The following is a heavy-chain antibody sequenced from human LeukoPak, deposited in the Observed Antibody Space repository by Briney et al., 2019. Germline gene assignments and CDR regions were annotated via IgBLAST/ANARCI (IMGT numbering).Heavy chain of an antibody. CDR2: ISSSSSYI. CDR3: ARGEGNTPQLLWFGELSY. V-gene: IGHV3-21*01. J-gene: IGHJ4*02. CDR1: GFTFSSYS. D-gene: IGHD3-10*01. Sequence: GGSLRLSCAASGFTFSSYSMNWVRQAPGKGLEWVSSISSSSSYIYYADSVKGRFTISRDNAKNSLYLQMNSLRAEDTAVYYCARGEGNTPQLLWFGELSYWGQGTLVTVSS.